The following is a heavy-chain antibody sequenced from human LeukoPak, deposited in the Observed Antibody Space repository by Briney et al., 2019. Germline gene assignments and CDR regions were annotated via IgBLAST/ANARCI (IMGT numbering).Heavy chain of an antibody. J-gene: IGHJ5*02. D-gene: IGHD2-2*01. Sequence: SETLSLTCTVSGGSISNYYWSWIRQPPGKGLEWIGYIYYSGSTNYNPSLKSRVTISVDTSKNQFSLKLSSVTAADTAVYYCARPVVPAAHGWFDPWGQGTLVTVSS. CDR3: ARPVVPAAHGWFDP. V-gene: IGHV4-59*08. CDR2: IYYSGST. CDR1: GGSISNYY.